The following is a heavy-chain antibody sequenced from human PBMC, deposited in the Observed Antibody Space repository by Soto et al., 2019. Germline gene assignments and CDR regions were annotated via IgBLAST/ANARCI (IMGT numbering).Heavy chain of an antibody. CDR2: IYWDDTK. D-gene: IGHD1-26*01. J-gene: IGHJ4*02. V-gene: IGHV2-5*02. Sequence: QITLKESGPTLVKPTQTLTLTCTFSGFSLSASGVGVGWFRQPPGKALEWLAVIYWDDTKTYSPSLESRRTVTKDTSKNQVVLTLTNMDPVDTATYCCARKNSGTYALDYWGQGVLVTVSS. CDR1: GFSLSASGVG. CDR3: ARKNSGTYALDY.